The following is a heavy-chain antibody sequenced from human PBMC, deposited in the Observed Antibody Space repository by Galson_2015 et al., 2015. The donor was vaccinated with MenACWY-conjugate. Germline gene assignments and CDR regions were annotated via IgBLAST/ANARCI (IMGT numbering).Heavy chain of an antibody. CDR2: ISGSGGST. CDR1: GFTFSSYA. D-gene: IGHD3-3*01. CDR3: AKIRSTIFGVVIKGPYYFDY. J-gene: IGHJ4*02. V-gene: IGHV3-23*01. Sequence: SLRLSCAASGFTFSSYAMSWVRQAPGKGLEWVSAISGSGGSTYYADSVKGRFTISRDNSKNTLYLQMNSLRAEDTAVYYCAKIRSTIFGVVIKGPYYFDYWGQGTLVTVSS.